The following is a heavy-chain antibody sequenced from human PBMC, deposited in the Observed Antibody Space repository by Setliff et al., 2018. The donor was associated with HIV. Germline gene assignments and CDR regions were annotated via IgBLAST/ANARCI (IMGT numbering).Heavy chain of an antibody. D-gene: IGHD3-10*01. V-gene: IGHV3-48*01. CDR3: VRLRLYNSALDY. Sequence: GGSLRLSCAVSGFIFNTYSMNWVRQAPGKGLEWVSYIGGSGSAIYYADSVKGRFTISRDNAKNSLYLQLNSLRAEDTAVYYCVRLRLYNSALDYWGQGTLVTVSS. CDR2: IGGSGSAI. J-gene: IGHJ4*02. CDR1: GFIFNTYS.